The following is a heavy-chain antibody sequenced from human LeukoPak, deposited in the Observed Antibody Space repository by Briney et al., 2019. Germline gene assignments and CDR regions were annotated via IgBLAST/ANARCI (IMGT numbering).Heavy chain of an antibody. J-gene: IGHJ3*02. CDR2: IIPIFGTA. CDR1: GGTFSSYA. D-gene: IGHD6-13*01. CDR3: AREGAAASGRVPTNDAFDI. Sequence: GASVKVSCKASGGTFSSYAISWVRQAPGQGLEWMGGIIPIFGTANYAQKFQGRVTITTDESTSTAYMELSSLRSEDTAVYYCAREGAAASGRVPTNDAFDIWGQGTMVTVSS. V-gene: IGHV1-69*05.